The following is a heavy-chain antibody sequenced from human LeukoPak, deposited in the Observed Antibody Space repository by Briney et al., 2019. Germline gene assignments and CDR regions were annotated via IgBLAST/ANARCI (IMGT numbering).Heavy chain of an antibody. CDR2: ITADSGTT. V-gene: IGHV3-48*02. CDR3: ASRDYFDY. CDR1: GFSFSTYA. J-gene: IGHJ4*02. Sequence: PGKSLRLSCAASGFSFSTYAMHWVRQAPGKGLEWVSYITADSGTTYYADSVKGRFTISRDNAKNSLFLQMNSLRDEDTAVYYCASRDYFDYWGQGTLVTVSS.